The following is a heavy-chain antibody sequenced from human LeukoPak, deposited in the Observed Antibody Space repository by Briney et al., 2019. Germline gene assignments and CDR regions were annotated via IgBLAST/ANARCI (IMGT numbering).Heavy chain of an antibody. Sequence: SQTLSLTCTVSGGSISSGGYYWSWIRQHPGKGLEWIGYIYYGGSTYYNPSLKSRVTISVDTSKNQFSLKLSSVTAADTAVYYCARVGSGGYGSGSFTYWGQGTLVTVSS. D-gene: IGHD3-10*01. J-gene: IGHJ4*02. CDR3: ARVGSGGYGSGSFTY. CDR2: IYYGGST. V-gene: IGHV4-31*03. CDR1: GGSISSGGYY.